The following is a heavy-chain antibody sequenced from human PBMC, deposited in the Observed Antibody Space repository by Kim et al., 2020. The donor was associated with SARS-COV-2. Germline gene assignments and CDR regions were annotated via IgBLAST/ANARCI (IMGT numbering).Heavy chain of an antibody. J-gene: IGHJ5*02. D-gene: IGHD5-12*01. CDR1: GFTFSRTA. CDR3: GKDQSGFHPTLNLSDP. Sequence: GGSLRLSCVGSGFTFSRTAMSWVRQAPGKGLEWVSSISGSGDSAYFADSVQGRFTISRDNSKSTLYLLMNSLRAEDTAIYYCGKDQSGFHPTLNLSDPWG. V-gene: IGHV3-23*01. CDR2: ISGSGDSA.